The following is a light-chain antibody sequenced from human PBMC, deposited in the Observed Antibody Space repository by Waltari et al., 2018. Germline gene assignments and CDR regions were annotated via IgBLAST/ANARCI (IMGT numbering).Light chain of an antibody. CDR1: QSAGKY. Sequence: ELVLTQSPATLSLYPGERAPLSCRASQSAGKYVAWYQKSTGQAPRLLIYDASNRATGAPARFVAVGYGTDFTPTISSRGPEDSAVDYWQQRNDCPMTFGGGTRVEIK. CDR3: QQRNDCPMT. V-gene: IGKV3-11*01. J-gene: IGKJ4*01. CDR2: DAS.